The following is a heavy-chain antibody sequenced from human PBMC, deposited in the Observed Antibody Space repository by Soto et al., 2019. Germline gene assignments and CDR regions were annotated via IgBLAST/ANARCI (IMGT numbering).Heavy chain of an antibody. J-gene: IGHJ4*01. CDR2: IKSQTDGGSG. D-gene: IGHD3-16*01. CDR3: TTDSRTIMPEVRFDF. CDR1: GFAFSNAW. V-gene: IGHV3-15*07. Sequence: EVQLVESGGGLVKPGGSLRLSCAASGFAFSNAWINWVRQPPGRGLEWVGRIKSQTDGGSGDYAAPVKGRFVVSRDDSKNIVYLQMSALKMEDTAVYYCTTDSRTIMPEVRFDFWGHGTLVTVSP.